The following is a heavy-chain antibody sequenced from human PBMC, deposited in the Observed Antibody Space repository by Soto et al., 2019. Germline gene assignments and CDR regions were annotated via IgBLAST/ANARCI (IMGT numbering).Heavy chain of an antibody. CDR1: GITFSNYG. D-gene: IGHD3-16*01. CDR2: IWYDGRDK. Sequence: QVQLVESGGGVVQPGRSLRLSCAASGITFSNYGTHWVRQAPGKGLEWVAVIWYDGRDKYYADSVKGRFTISRDNSKNTLYLQMNSLTADDTAVYYCVCCYGYFDNWGQGTLVTVSS. J-gene: IGHJ4*02. V-gene: IGHV3-33*01. CDR3: VCCYGYFDN.